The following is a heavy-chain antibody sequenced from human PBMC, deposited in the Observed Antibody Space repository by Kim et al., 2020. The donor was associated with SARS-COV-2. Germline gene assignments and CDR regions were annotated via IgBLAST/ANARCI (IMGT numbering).Heavy chain of an antibody. V-gene: IGHV3-23*01. CDR2: ISGSGGST. CDR1: GFTFSSYA. J-gene: IGHJ4*02. D-gene: IGHD2-15*01. CDR3: ATRPVIVVVVAATTDY. Sequence: GGSLRLSCAASGFTFSSYAMSWVRQAPGKGLEWVSAISGSGGSTYYADSVKGRFTISRDNSKNTLYLQMNSLRAEDTAVYYCATRPVIVVVVAATTDYWGQGTLGTLSS.